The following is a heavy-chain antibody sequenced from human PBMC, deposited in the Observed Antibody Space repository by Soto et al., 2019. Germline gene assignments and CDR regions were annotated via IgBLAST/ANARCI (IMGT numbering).Heavy chain of an antibody. Sequence: SETLSLTCTVSGGSISSYYWSWIRQPPGKGLEWIGYIYYSGSTNYNPSLKSRVTISVDTSKNQFSLKLSSVTAADTAVYYCARQAPYYDFWSGYYGSIYYMDVWGKGTTVTVSS. CDR2: IYYSGST. CDR3: ARQAPYYDFWSGYYGSIYYMDV. V-gene: IGHV4-59*08. D-gene: IGHD3-3*01. J-gene: IGHJ6*03. CDR1: GGSISSYY.